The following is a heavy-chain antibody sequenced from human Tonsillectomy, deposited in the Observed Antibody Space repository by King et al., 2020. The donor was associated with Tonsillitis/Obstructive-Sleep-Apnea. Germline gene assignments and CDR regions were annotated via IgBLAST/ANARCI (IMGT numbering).Heavy chain of an antibody. CDR2: FSSSGDYI. D-gene: IGHD2-15*01. CDR3: ASARPTPFGY. V-gene: IGHV3-21*01. J-gene: IGHJ4*02. CDR1: GFTFSDYS. Sequence: QLVQSGGGLVKSGGSLRLSCAASGFTFSDYSMNWVRQAPGKGLEWVSSFSSSGDYIYYADSVKGRFTISRDNAKNSLYLQMNSRRAEDTAVFYCASARPTPFGYWGQGTLVTVSS.